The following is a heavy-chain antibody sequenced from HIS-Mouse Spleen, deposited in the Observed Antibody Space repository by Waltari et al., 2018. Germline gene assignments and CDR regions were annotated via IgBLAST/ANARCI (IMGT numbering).Heavy chain of an antibody. J-gene: IGHJ4*02. CDR3: ARDRELYFDY. CDR1: GGSISSSSYY. D-gene: IGHD1-26*01. Sequence: QLQLQESGPGLVKPSETLSLTCTVRGGSISSSSYYWGWFRQPPGKGLEWIGSIYYSGSTYYNPSLKSRVTISVDTSKNQFSLKLSSVTAADTAVYYCARDRELYFDYWGQGTLVTVSS. V-gene: IGHV4-39*07. CDR2: IYYSGST.